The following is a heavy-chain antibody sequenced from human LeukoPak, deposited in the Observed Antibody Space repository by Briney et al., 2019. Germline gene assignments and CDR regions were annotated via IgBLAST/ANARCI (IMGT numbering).Heavy chain of an antibody. V-gene: IGHV7-4-1*02. J-gene: IGHJ5*02. CDR2: INTNTGGP. D-gene: IGHD3-16*02. Sequence: ASVKVSCKASGYTFTSYAMNWVRQAPGQGLEWMGWINTNTGGPTYAQGFTGRFVFSLDTSVSTAYLQISSLKAEDTAVYYCARDKIMITFGGVIANWFDPWGQGTLVTVSS. CDR1: GYTFTSYA. CDR3: ARDKIMITFGGVIANWFDP.